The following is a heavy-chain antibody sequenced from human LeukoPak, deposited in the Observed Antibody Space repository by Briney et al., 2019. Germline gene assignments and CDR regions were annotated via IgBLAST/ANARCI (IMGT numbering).Heavy chain of an antibody. D-gene: IGHD6-13*01. CDR3: ARGAGYSTRNWFDT. Sequence: SETLSLTCTVSGGSISSTIYYWGWIRQPPGKGLEWIGRIDFSGSAYYNPSLKSRVTISVDTSKNQFSLKLSSVTAADTAVYYCARGAGYSTRNWFDTWGQGTLVTVSS. CDR1: GGSISSTIYY. CDR2: IDFSGSA. V-gene: IGHV4-39*01. J-gene: IGHJ5*02.